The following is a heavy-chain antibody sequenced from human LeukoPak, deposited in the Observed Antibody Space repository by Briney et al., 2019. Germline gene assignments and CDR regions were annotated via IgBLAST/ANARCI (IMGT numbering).Heavy chain of an antibody. V-gene: IGHV5-51*01. CDR3: ARRLDYGGNSHGY. J-gene: IGHJ4*02. CDR1: GNNFTSYW. CDR2: IYPGDSDT. Sequence: GESLQISCKGSGNNFTSYWIGWVRQVPGKGLEGMGIIYPGDSDTRYSPSFQGQVTISADKSISTAYLQWSSLKASDTAIYYCARRLDYGGNSHGYWGQGTLVTVPS. D-gene: IGHD4-23*01.